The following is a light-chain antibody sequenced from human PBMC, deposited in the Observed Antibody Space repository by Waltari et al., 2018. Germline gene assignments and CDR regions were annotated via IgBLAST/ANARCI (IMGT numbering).Light chain of an antibody. V-gene: IGLV3-1*01. CDR1: QLGVQY. Sequence: SELTQPPSVSVSPGQTASITCSGDQLGVQYVSWFQQRPGQSTTLVIYQDKERPPGIPERCSAPNSGTTATLTIRGTQALDEADYYCQAWDSGPAVFGTGTKVTVL. CDR3: QAWDSGPAV. J-gene: IGLJ1*01. CDR2: QDK.